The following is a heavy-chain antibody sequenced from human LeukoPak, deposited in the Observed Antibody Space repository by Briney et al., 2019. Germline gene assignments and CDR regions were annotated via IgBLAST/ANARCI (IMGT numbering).Heavy chain of an antibody. J-gene: IGHJ6*03. CDR3: ARALGGYMDV. V-gene: IGHV1-2*02. CDR1: GYTFTGYY. CDR2: INPNSGGT. D-gene: IGHD3-16*01. Sequence: ASVKVSCKASGYTFTGYYMHWVRQAPGQGLEWMGWINPNSGGTNYAQKFQGRVTMTRDTSTSTVYMELSSLRSEDTAVYYCARALGGYMDVWGKGTTVTVSS.